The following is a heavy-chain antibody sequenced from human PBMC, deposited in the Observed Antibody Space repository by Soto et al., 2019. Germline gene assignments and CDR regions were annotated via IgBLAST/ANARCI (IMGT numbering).Heavy chain of an antibody. CDR2: IIPIFGTA. CDR1: GGTFSSYA. CDR3: ACMPYCSGASCFHYYFDY. Sequence: GASVKVSCKASGGTFSSYAISWVRQAPGQGLEWMGGIIPIFGTANYAQKFQGRVTITADESTSTAYMELSSLRSEDTAVYYCACMPYCSGASCFHYYFDYWGHGTLVTVSS. V-gene: IGHV1-69*13. D-gene: IGHD2-15*01. J-gene: IGHJ4*01.